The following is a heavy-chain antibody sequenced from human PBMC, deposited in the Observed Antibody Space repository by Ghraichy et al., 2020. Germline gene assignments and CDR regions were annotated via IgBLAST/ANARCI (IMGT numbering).Heavy chain of an antibody. CDR1: GIPFSTYA. CDR2: ISGDGGTT. CDR3: AIHPLAGLGA. J-gene: IGHJ5*02. Sequence: GESLNISCAGSGIPFSTYAMSWVRQAPGKGLEYVSSISGDGGTTYYAGSVMGRFTISKDDSRNILHLQMNSLRGEDTAVYYCAIHPLAGLGAWGQGALVTVSS. V-gene: IGHV3-23*01.